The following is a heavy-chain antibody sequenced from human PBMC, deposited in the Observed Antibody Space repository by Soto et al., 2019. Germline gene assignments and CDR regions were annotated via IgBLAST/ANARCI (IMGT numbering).Heavy chain of an antibody. D-gene: IGHD3-16*01. V-gene: IGHV3-11*01. CDR1: GFIFSDYY. CDR2: ISSGGGTI. J-gene: IGHJ6*03. CDR3: ARGGGEFYYHMDV. Sequence: QEQLVESGGGLVKPGGSLRLSCGASGFIFSDYYMSWIRRAPGKGLEWISHISSGGGTINYADSVRGRFTISRDNAKNSLSLELTSLRADDPAVYYRARGGGEFYYHMDVWGKGTPVTVSS.